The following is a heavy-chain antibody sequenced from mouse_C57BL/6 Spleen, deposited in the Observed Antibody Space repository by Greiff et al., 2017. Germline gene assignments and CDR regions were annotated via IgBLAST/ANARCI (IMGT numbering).Heavy chain of an antibody. CDR2: IYPGSGST. V-gene: IGHV1-55*01. Sequence: QVQLQQPGAELVKPGASVKMSCKASGYTFTSYWITWVKQRPGQGLEWIGDIYPGSGSTNYNEKFKSKATLTVDTSSSTAYMQLSSLTSEDAAVYYCARVDYGDAGFDYWGQGTTLTVSS. J-gene: IGHJ2*01. CDR1: GYTFTSYW. D-gene: IGHD2-4*01. CDR3: ARVDYGDAGFDY.